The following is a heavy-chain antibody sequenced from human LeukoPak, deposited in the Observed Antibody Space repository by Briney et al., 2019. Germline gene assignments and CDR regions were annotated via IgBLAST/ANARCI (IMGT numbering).Heavy chain of an antibody. CDR2: IWYDGSNK. V-gene: IGHV3-33*01. CDR1: GFTFSSYG. CDR3: ARDRRQYCSSTSCYMGY. J-gene: IGHJ4*02. D-gene: IGHD2-2*02. Sequence: GRSMRLSCAASGFTFSSYGMHWVRQAPGKGLEWVAVIWYDGSNKYYADSVKGRFTISRDNSKNTLYLQMNSLRAEDTAVYYCARDRRQYCSSTSCYMGYWGQGTLVTVFS.